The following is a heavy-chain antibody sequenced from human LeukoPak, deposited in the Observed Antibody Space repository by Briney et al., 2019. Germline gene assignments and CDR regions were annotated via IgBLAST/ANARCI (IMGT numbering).Heavy chain of an antibody. D-gene: IGHD2-21*02. CDR2: IYYSGTT. Sequence: SETLSLTCTVSGGSISSYYWSWIRQPPGKGLEWIGDIYYSGTTNYNPSLKSPVTISIDTSKNQFSLKLSSVTAADTAVYYCARGGTRDGGHYSDYWGQGTLVTVSS. V-gene: IGHV4-59*01. CDR3: ARGGTRDGGHYSDY. J-gene: IGHJ4*02. CDR1: GGSISSYY.